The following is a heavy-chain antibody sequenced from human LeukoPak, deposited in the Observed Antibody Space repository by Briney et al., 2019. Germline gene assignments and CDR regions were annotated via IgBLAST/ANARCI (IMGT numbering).Heavy chain of an antibody. Sequence: ASVKVSCKASGYTFTSYYMHWVRQAPGQGLEWMGIINPSGGSTSYAQKFQGRVTMTRDTSINTAYMELSRLRSDDTAVYYCARDLMVRGPMDVWGKGTTVTVSS. D-gene: IGHD3-10*01. CDR2: INPSGGST. CDR1: GYTFTSYY. J-gene: IGHJ6*03. V-gene: IGHV1-46*01. CDR3: ARDLMVRGPMDV.